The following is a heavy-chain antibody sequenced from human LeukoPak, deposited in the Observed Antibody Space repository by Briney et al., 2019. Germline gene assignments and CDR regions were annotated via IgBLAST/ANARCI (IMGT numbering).Heavy chain of an antibody. V-gene: IGHV4-30-4*08. CDR3: ARGTTYYYDSSGYQTDY. J-gene: IGHJ4*02. D-gene: IGHD3-22*01. Sequence: SETLSLTCTVSGGSISSSSYYWGWIRQPPGKGLEWIGYIYYSGSTYYNPSLKSRVTISVDTSKNQFSLKLSSVTAADTAVYYCARGTTYYYDSSGYQTDYWGQGTLVTVSS. CDR1: GGSISSSSYY. CDR2: IYYSGST.